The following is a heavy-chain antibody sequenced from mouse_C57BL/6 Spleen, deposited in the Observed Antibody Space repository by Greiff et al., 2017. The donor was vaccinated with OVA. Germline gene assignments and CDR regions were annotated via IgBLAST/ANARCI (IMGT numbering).Heavy chain of an antibody. D-gene: IGHD2-4*01. J-gene: IGHJ3*01. CDR1: GYTFTDYY. CDR3: ARSGGLRPWFAY. Sequence: QVQLQQSGAELVRPGASVKLSCKASGYTFTDYYINWVKQRPGQGLEWIARIYPGSGNTYYTEKFKGKATLTAEKSSSTAYMQLSSLTSEDSAVYFCARSGGLRPWFAYWGQGTLVTVSA. V-gene: IGHV1-76*01. CDR2: IYPGSGNT.